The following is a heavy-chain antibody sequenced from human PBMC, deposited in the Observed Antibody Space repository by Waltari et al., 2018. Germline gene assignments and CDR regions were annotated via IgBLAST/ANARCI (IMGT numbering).Heavy chain of an antibody. CDR3: ARVGEYFFDGSGSVGYFDS. CDR2: IYYSGNT. D-gene: IGHD6-19*01. J-gene: IGHJ4*02. CDR1: GHSMISSF. Sequence: QVQLQESGPGLVKPSETLSLTCTVSGHSMISSFWTWMRQPPGRVLEWIGNIYYSGNTKYNTSLESRVTTSVDTSKNQFSLKLTSVTAADTAVYYCARVGEYFFDGSGSVGYFDSWGQGTLVTVSS. V-gene: IGHV4-59*01.